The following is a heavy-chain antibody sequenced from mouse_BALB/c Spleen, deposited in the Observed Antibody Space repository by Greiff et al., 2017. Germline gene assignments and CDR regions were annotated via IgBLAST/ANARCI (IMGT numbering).Heavy chain of an antibody. D-gene: IGHD2-12*01. J-gene: IGHJ4*01. CDR2: ISDGGSYT. CDR3: AIRRAMDY. Sequence: EVMLVESGGGLVKPGWSLKLSCAASGFTFSDYYMYWVRQTPEKRLEWVATISDGGSYTYYPDSVKGRFTISRDNAKNNLYLQMSSLKSEDTAMYYCAIRRAMDYWGQGTSVTVSS. V-gene: IGHV5-4*02. CDR1: GFTFSDYY.